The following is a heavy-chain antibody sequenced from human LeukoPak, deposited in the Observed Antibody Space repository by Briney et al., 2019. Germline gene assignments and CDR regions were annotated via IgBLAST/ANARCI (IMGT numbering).Heavy chain of an antibody. Sequence: GGALKISFKGSGYRLTSYWISWGRPMPGKGAEWMGRIDPSDSYTNYSPSFQGHVTISADKSISTAYLQWSSLKASDTAMYYCARMLTDGSGSYVFYFDYWGQGTLVTVSS. V-gene: IGHV5-10-1*01. CDR3: ARMLTDGSGSYVFYFDY. J-gene: IGHJ4*02. CDR2: IDPSDSYT. CDR1: GYRLTSYW. D-gene: IGHD3-10*01.